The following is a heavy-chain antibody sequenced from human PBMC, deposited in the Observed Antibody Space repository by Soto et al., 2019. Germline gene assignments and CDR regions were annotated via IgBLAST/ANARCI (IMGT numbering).Heavy chain of an antibody. J-gene: IGHJ4*02. CDR3: ARVRFAELV. Sequence: EVQLLESGGGWVQPGGSLRLSCAASGFTFSSYAMSWVRQAPGKGLEWVSIIGVGGGDRYYPESVKGRFTISRDNSRDTLSLEMNSLRDEDTAVYYCARVRFAELVWGQGTLVTVSS. D-gene: IGHD3-10*01. V-gene: IGHV3-23*01. CDR1: GFTFSSYA. CDR2: IGVGGGDR.